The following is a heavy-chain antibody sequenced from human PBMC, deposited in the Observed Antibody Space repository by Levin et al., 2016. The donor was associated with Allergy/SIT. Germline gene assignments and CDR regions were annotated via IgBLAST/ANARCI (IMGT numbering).Heavy chain of an antibody. CDR1: GFTFDTYW. V-gene: IGHV3-7*03. D-gene: IGHD4-17*01. J-gene: IGHJ4*02. Sequence: GESLKISCVASGFTFDTYWMTWVRQAPGKGLEWVANIKEDGSEKYYVDSVKGRFTISRDNAENSLYLQMNGLRAEDTAVYYCTGAYPGKGGYWGQGTLVTVSS. CDR2: IKEDGSEK. CDR3: TGAYPGKGGY.